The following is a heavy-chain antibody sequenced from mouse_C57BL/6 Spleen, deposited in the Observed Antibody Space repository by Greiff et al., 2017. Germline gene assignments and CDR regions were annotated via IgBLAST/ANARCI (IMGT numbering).Heavy chain of an antibody. CDR1: GFSLTSYG. D-gene: IGHD2-1*01. CDR3: ARNQRGNYPYYYAMDY. J-gene: IGHJ4*01. CDR2: IWSGGST. Sequence: VQLVESGPGLVQPSQSLSITCTVSGFSLTSYGVHWVRQSPGKGLEWLGVIWSGGSTDYNAAFISRLSISKDNSKSQVFFKMNSLQADDTAIYYCARNQRGNYPYYYAMDYWGQGTSVTVSS. V-gene: IGHV2-2*01.